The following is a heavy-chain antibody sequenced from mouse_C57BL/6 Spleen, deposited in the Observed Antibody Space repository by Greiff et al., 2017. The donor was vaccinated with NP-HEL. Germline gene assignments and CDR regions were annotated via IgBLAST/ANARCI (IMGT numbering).Heavy chain of an antibody. CDR1: GYSITSGYY. V-gene: IGHV3-6*01. Sequence: VQLQESGPGLVKPSQSLSLTCSVTGYSITSGYYWNWIRQFPGNKLEWMGYISYDGSNNYNPSLKNRISITRDTSKNQFFLKLNSVTTEDTATYYCARVFYYDYDTGFDYWGQGTTLTVSS. J-gene: IGHJ2*01. D-gene: IGHD2-4*01. CDR2: ISYDGSN. CDR3: ARVFYYDYDTGFDY.